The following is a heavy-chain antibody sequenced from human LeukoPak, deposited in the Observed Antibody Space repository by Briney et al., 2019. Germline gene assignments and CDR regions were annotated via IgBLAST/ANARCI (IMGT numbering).Heavy chain of an antibody. D-gene: IGHD6-13*01. CDR2: INPRVSTT. V-gene: IGHV1-46*01. CDR1: GYTFTSYY. CDR3: AREATSRLTPASACKDFDY. J-gene: IGHJ4*02. Sequence: ASVKISCKASGYTFTSYYIRWVRQAPGQGLEWMGVINPRVSTTRYAQKFQGRVTMTRDTSTSTVYMDLSSLTSEDTGVYFCAREATSRLTPASACKDFDYWGQGTLVTVSS.